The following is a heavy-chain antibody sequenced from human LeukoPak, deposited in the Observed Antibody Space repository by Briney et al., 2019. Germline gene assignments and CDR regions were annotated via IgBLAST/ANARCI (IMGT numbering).Heavy chain of an antibody. Sequence: GASVKVSCKASGYTFTTYGVSWVRQAPGQGLEWMGWISEYSGSTNSAQKFQGRVTMTTDTSTSTAHMELRGLRSDDTAVYYCAREVGSSNAFDIWGQGTMVIVSS. J-gene: IGHJ3*02. CDR2: ISEYSGST. CDR3: AREVGSSNAFDI. V-gene: IGHV1-18*04. CDR1: GYTFTTYG. D-gene: IGHD6-13*01.